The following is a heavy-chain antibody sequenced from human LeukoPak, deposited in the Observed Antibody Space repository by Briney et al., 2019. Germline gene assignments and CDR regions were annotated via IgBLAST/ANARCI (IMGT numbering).Heavy chain of an antibody. J-gene: IGHJ4*01. CDR1: GFTFSSYT. CDR2: TAGSSGYI. V-gene: IGHV3-21*01. CDR3: ARDRGAYCGGDCYLGFDY. D-gene: IGHD2-21*02. Sequence: KPGGSLRLSCAASGFTFSSYTMNWVRQAPGKGLEWVSSTAGSSGYISYADSVKGRFTISRDNAKKSLYLQMASLTAEDTAVYYCARDRGAYCGGDCYLGFDYWGRGTLVTVSS.